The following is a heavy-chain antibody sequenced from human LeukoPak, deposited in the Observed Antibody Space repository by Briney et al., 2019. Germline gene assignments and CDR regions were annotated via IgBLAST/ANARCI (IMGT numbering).Heavy chain of an antibody. CDR3: AKVYRAARYYYDSTLGSGFDY. J-gene: IGHJ4*02. CDR2: ISGNGGST. Sequence: QPGGSLRLSCAASGFTFSSYGMSWVRQAPGKGLEWVSAISGNGGSTYYADSVKGRFTISRDNSKNTLYLQMNSLRAEDTAVYYCAKVYRAARYYYDSTLGSGFDYWGQGTLVTVSS. CDR1: GFTFSSYG. D-gene: IGHD3-22*01. V-gene: IGHV3-23*01.